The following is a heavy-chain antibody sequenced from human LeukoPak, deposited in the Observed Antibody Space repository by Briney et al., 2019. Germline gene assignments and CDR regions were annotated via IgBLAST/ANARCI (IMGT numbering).Heavy chain of an antibody. CDR1: GFSFSTYG. CDR3: ARVREAAAFDS. CDR2: ISSSGSYR. Sequence: GGSLRLSCAASGFSFSTYGMHWVRQAPGKGLEWVSSISSSGSYRYYADSVKGRFTISRDNAKNSLCLHMNSLRAEDTAVYYCARVREAAAFDSWSQGTLVTVSS. J-gene: IGHJ4*02. V-gene: IGHV3-21*06. D-gene: IGHD2-2*01.